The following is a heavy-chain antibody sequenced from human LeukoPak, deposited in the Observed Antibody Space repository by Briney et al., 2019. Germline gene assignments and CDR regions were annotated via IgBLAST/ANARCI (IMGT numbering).Heavy chain of an antibody. CDR1: GGSISIYY. CDR2: IYNSGNT. Sequence: SETLSLTCIVSGGSISIYYWSWLRQPPGKGLEWIGYIYNSGNTDYNPSLKRRVTISADTSRNQFSLKLTSVTAADTAVYYCVRDRELGFWGQGTLVTVSS. J-gene: IGHJ4*02. CDR3: VRDRELGF. V-gene: IGHV4-59*01. D-gene: IGHD3-10*01.